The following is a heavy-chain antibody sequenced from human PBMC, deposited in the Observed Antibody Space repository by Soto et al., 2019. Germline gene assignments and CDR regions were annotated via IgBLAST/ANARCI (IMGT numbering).Heavy chain of an antibody. V-gene: IGHV3-7*01. J-gene: IGHJ4*02. CDR2: VNGDGSEK. CDR3: AREAHSGSYLGR. Sequence: EVQLVESGGGLVQPGGSLRLSCAASGFTFSSYYMSWVRQAQGKGLEWVANVNGDGSEKYYVDSVKGRFTVSRDNAKNSLYLQMTSLRAEDTAVYYCAREAHSGSYLGRWGQGTLVTVSS. D-gene: IGHD1-26*01. CDR1: GFTFSSYY.